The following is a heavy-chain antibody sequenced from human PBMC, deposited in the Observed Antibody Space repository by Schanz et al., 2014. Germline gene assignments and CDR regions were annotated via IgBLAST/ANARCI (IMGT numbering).Heavy chain of an antibody. J-gene: IGHJ6*02. V-gene: IGHV3-33*06. CDR3: AKGSMAARPLLPTDYYFYGTDI. D-gene: IGHD6-6*01. Sequence: QVQLVESGGGLVKPGGSLSLSCAASGFIFNDYYMNWIRQAPGKGLEWVAVIWYDGTDRYYADSVKGRFTISRDNSKNTLYLQMNSLRAEDTAVYYCAKGSMAARPLLPTDYYFYGTDIWGQGTTVTVSS. CDR1: GFIFNDYY. CDR2: IWYDGTDR.